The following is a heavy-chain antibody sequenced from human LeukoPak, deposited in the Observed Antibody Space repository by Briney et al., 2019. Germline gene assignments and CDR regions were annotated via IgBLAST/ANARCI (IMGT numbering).Heavy chain of an antibody. CDR3: VGSGYYFGYFDY. J-gene: IGHJ4*02. CDR1: GFTFSSYS. V-gene: IGHV3-21*01. D-gene: IGHD3-22*01. CDR2: ISSSSSCI. Sequence: GGSLRLSCAASGFTFSSYSMNWVRQAPGKGLEWVSSISSSSSCIYYADSVKGRFTISRDNAKNSLYLQMNSLRAEDTAVYYCVGSGYYFGYFDYWGQGTLVTVSS.